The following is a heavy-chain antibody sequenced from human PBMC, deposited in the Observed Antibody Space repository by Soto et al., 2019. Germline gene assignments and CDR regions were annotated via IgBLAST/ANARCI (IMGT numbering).Heavy chain of an antibody. CDR3: ARPAAAGTMRFDP. D-gene: IGHD6-13*01. V-gene: IGHV4-30-2*01. J-gene: IGHJ5*02. CDR1: GGSNSSGGYS. CDR2: IYHSGST. Sequence: TLAITCAVSGGSNSSGGYSCSWIRQPPGKGLDWLGYIYHSGSTYYNPSLKSRVTISVERSKNQFSLKLSSVTAADTSVYYCARPAAAGTMRFDPWGQGTLVNASS.